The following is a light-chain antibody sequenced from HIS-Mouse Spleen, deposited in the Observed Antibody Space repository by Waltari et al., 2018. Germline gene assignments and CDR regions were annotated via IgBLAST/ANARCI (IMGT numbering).Light chain of an antibody. J-gene: IGLJ2*01. Sequence: SYVLTQPPSVSVAPGKTARITCGGNNIGSKSVHWYQQKPVQAPVLVVYDDSDRPSGIPGRFSGSNSGNTATLTISRVEAGDEADYYWQVWDSSSDHVVFGGGTKLTVL. CDR3: QVWDSSSDHVV. V-gene: IGLV3-21*03. CDR2: DDS. CDR1: NIGSKS.